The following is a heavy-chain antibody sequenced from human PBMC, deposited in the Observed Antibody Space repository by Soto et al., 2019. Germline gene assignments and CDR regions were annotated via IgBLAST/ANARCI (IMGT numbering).Heavy chain of an antibody. D-gene: IGHD4-17*01. CDR1: GFTFSSYG. CDR3: AKDRNDGDPRVFDI. V-gene: IGHV3-30*18. Sequence: QVQLVESGGGVVQPGRSLRLSCAASGFTFSSYGMHWVRQAPGKGLEWVAVISYDGSNKYYADSVKGRFTISRDNSKNTLYLQMNSLRAEDTAVYSCAKDRNDGDPRVFDIWGQGTMVTVSS. CDR2: ISYDGSNK. J-gene: IGHJ3*02.